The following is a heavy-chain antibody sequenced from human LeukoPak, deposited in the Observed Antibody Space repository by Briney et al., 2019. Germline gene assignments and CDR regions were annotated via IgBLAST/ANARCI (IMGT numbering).Heavy chain of an antibody. D-gene: IGHD3-22*01. CDR2: IYPGDSDT. V-gene: IGHV5-51*01. Sequence: GEALEISFKGSGYSFTSYWIGWGRPMPGKGVEWMGIIYPGDSDTRYSPSFQGQVTISADKSIRTAYLQWSSLKASDTAMYYCARSPVIGHYDSSGYYGFDIWGQGTMVTVSS. CDR1: GYSFTSYW. CDR3: ARSPVIGHYDSSGYYGFDI. J-gene: IGHJ3*02.